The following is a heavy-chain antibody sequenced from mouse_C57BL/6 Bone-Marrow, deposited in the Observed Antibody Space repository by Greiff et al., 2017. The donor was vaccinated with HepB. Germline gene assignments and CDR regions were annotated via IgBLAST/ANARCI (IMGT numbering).Heavy chain of an antibody. CDR2: IYPRSGNT. D-gene: IGHD2-4*01. CDR1: GYTFTSYG. Sequence: QVQLKQSGAELARPGASVKLSCKASGYTFTSYGISWVKQRTGQGLEWIGEIYPRSGNTYYNEKFKGKATLTADKSSSTAYMELRSLTSEDSAVYLCARGPIYYDYDGGYWGQGTLVTVSA. V-gene: IGHV1-81*01. CDR3: ARGPIYYDYDGGY. J-gene: IGHJ3*01.